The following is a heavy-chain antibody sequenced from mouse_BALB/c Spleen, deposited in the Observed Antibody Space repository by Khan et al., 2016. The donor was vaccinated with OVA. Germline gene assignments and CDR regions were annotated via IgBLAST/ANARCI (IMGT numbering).Heavy chain of an antibody. J-gene: IGHJ4*01. CDR2: VSPGSGSP. CDR3: TRSNYFGNRLYAMDY. V-gene: IGHV1S41*01. CDR1: GYTFTSYW. Sequence: DLVKPGASVKLSCKAAGYTFTSYWINWIKQRPGQGLEWIGRVSPGSGSPYYNEMFKGKATVTVDKSSSTAYIQLNSLSSEDSAVYFCTRSNYFGNRLYAMDYWGQGTSVTVSS. D-gene: IGHD1-1*01.